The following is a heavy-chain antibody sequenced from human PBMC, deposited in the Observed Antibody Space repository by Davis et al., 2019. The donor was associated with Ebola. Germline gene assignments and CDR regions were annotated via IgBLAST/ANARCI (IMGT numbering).Heavy chain of an antibody. D-gene: IGHD2-15*01. CDR2: ISAYNGNT. Sequence: AASVKVSCKASGYTFTSYGISWVRQAPGQGLEWMGWISAYNGNTNYAQKLQGRVTMTTDTSTSTAYMEPSSLRSEDTAVYYCAASTLGYCSGGSCYSLFDYWGQGTLVTVSS. J-gene: IGHJ4*02. CDR3: AASTLGYCSGGSCYSLFDY. CDR1: GYTFTSYG. V-gene: IGHV1-18*01.